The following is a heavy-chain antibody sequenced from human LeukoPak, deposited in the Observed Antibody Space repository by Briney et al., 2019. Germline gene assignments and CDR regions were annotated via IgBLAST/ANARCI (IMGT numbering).Heavy chain of an antibody. CDR3: AKGHSSGLYLYYFDS. V-gene: IGHV3-23*01. Sequence: PGGSLRLSCAASGFTFSSYAMSWVRQAPGKGLEWVSAISGSGGSTYYADSVKGRFTISRDNSKNTLYLQMNSLRAEDTAVYYCAKGHSSGLYLYYFDSWGQGTLVTVSS. CDR2: ISGSGGST. CDR1: GFTFSSYA. D-gene: IGHD6-19*01. J-gene: IGHJ4*02.